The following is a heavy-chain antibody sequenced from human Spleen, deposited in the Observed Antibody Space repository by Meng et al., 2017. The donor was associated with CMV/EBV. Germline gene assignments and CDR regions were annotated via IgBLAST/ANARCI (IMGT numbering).Heavy chain of an antibody. D-gene: IGHD5-12*01. J-gene: IGHJ4*02. CDR1: CTFNNYA. CDR2: IIPIFGTP. V-gene: IGHV1-69*05. Sequence: CTFNNYAINWVRQAPGQGLEWMGGIIPIFGTPNYAQKFQGRITITTDESTSTAFMELSDLRSDDTAVYYCASGRTQDGGYDGDYFDYWGQGTLVTVSS. CDR3: ASGRTQDGGYDGDYFDY.